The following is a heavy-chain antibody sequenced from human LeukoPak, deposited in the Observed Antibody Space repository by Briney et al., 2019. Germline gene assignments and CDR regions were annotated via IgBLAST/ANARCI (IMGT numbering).Heavy chain of an antibody. V-gene: IGHV4-61*02. CDR1: GGSISSGSYY. CDR2: IYTSGST. D-gene: IGHD3-10*01. J-gene: IGHJ5*02. CDR3: ARDGFRGPFRNWFDP. Sequence: PSETLSLTCTVSGGSISSGSYYWSWIRQPAGKGLEWIGRIYTSGSTNYNPSLKSRVTISVDTSKNQFSLKLSSVTAADTAVYYCARDGFRGPFRNWFDPWGQGTLVTVSS.